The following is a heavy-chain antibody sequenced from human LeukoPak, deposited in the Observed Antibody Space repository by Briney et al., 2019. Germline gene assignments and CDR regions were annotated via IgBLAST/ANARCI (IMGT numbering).Heavy chain of an antibody. CDR1: GYTFTSYA. CDR3: AREGVIAAGAFDY. D-gene: IGHD6-13*01. CDR2: INAGNGNT. J-gene: IGHJ4*02. Sequence: ASVKVSCKASGYTFTSYAMHWVRQAPGQRLEWMGWINAGNGNTKYSQKFQGRVTITRDTSASTVYMGLSSLRSEDTAVYYCAREGVIAAGAFDYWGQGTLVTVSS. V-gene: IGHV1-3*01.